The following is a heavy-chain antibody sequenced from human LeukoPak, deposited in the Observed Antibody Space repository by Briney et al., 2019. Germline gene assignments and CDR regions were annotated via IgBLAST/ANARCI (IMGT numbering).Heavy chain of an antibody. Sequence: ASVKVSCKASGGTFSSYAISWVRQAPGQGLEWMGGIIPILGTANYAQKFQGRVTITADESTSTAYMELSSLRSEDTAVYYCAISSSSFYYYYGMDVWGQGTTVTVSS. CDR1: GGTFSSYA. CDR2: IIPILGTA. D-gene: IGHD6-6*01. CDR3: AISSSSFYYYYGMDV. V-gene: IGHV1-69*01. J-gene: IGHJ6*02.